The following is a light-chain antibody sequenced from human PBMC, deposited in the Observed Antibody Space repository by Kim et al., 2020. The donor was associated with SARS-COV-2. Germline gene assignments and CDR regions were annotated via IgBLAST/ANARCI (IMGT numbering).Light chain of an antibody. CDR1: QSVSTS. J-gene: IGKJ2*01. CDR2: DAS. V-gene: IGKV3-11*01. CDR3: QQRGSWPPYT. Sequence: EIVLTQSPATLSLSPGDRATLSCRASQSVSTSLAWYQQKPGQPPRLLIYDASNRATGIPARFSASGSGTDFTLTISSLEPEDFAVYYCQQRGSWPPYTFGQGTKLEI.